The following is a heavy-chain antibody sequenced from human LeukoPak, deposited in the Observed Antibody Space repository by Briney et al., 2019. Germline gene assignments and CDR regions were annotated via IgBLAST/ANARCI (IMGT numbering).Heavy chain of an antibody. V-gene: IGHV3-7*01. CDR2: IKQDGSEK. J-gene: IGHJ4*02. D-gene: IGHD3-22*01. Sequence: PGGSLRLSCAASGFTFSSYWMSWVRQAPGKGLEWVANIKQDGSEKYYVDSVKGRFTISRDNAKNSLYLQMNSLRAEDTAVYYCARERGGYYDSSGYDNFDYWGQGTLVTASS. CDR3: ARERGGYYDSSGYDNFDY. CDR1: GFTFSSYW.